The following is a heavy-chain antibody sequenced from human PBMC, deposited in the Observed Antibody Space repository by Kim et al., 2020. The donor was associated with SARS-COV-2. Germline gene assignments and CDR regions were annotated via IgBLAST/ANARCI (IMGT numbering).Heavy chain of an antibody. CDR3: ARGLKYYDFWSGYYTGRQKKYYYYYYGMDV. J-gene: IGHJ6*02. D-gene: IGHD3-3*01. CDR1: GGSFSGYY. CDR2: INHSGST. V-gene: IGHV4-34*01. Sequence: SETLSLTCAVYGGSFSGYYWSWIRQPPGKGLEWIGEINHSGSTNYNPSLKSRVTISVDTSKNQFSLKLSSVTAADTAVYYCARGLKYYDFWSGYYTGRQKKYYYYYYGMDVWGQGTTVTVSS.